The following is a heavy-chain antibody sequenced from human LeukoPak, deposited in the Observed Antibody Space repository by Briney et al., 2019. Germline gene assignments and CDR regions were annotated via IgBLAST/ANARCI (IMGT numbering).Heavy chain of an antibody. V-gene: IGHV3-48*02. Sequence: PGGSLRLSCAASGFTFSSYSMNWVRQAPGKGLEWVSYIGSSSSTIYYADSVKGRFTISRDSAKNSLYLQMSSLRDEDTAVYYCARDAATGEGGNWFDPWGQGTLVIVSS. CDR3: ARDAATGEGGNWFDP. CDR1: GFTFSSYS. CDR2: IGSSSSTI. J-gene: IGHJ5*02. D-gene: IGHD7-27*01.